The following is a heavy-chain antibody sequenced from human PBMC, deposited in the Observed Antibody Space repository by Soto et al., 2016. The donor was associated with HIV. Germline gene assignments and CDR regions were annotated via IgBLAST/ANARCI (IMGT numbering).Heavy chain of an antibody. J-gene: IGHJ4*02. CDR3: ASWGSGYDQGFFDY. CDR1: GYTFSNYD. CDR2: INPNSGGT. V-gene: IGHV1-2*02. Sequence: QVQLVQSGAEVKKPGASVKVSCKASGYTFSNYDINWVRQATGQGLEWMGWINPNSGGTNYAQKFQGRVTMTRDTSISTAYMELSRLRSDDTAVYYCASWGSGYDQGFFDYWGQGTLVTVSS. D-gene: IGHD5-12*01.